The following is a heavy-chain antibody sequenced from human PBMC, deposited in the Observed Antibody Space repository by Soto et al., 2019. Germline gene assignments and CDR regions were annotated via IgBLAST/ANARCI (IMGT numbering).Heavy chain of an antibody. J-gene: IGHJ4*02. CDR2: IYYSGST. Sequence: SETLSLTCTVSGGSISSSSYYWGWIRQPPGKGLEWIGSIYYSGSTYYNPSLKGRVTISVDTSKNQFSLKLSSVTAADTAVYYCARLYGSEDYWGQGTLVTVSS. V-gene: IGHV4-39*01. D-gene: IGHD3-10*01. CDR3: ARLYGSEDY. CDR1: GGSISSSSYY.